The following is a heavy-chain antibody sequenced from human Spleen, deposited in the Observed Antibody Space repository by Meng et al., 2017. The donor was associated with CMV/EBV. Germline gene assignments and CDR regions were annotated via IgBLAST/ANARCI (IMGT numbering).Heavy chain of an antibody. CDR1: GYTFTGYY. Sequence: ASVKVSCKASGYTFTGYYMHWVRQAPGQGLEWMGWINPNSGGTNYAQKFQGRVTMTRDTSISTAYMELSRLRSEDTAIYYCARDRQFTYASGGARWYFDLWGRGTLVTVSS. D-gene: IGHD2-2*01. CDR3: ARDRQFTYASGGARWYFDL. J-gene: IGHJ2*01. CDR2: INPNSGGT. V-gene: IGHV1-2*02.